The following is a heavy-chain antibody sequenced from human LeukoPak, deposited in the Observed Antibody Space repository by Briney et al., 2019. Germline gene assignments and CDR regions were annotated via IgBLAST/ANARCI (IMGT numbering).Heavy chain of an antibody. Sequence: ASVKVSCRASGYTFTSYDINWVRQATGQGLEWMGWMNPNSGNTGYAQKFQGRVTMTRNTSISTAYMELSSLRSEDTAVYYCARGPDILTGYYKSHHYYGMDVWGQGTTVTVSS. V-gene: IGHV1-8*01. CDR3: ARGPDILTGYYKSHHYYGMDV. J-gene: IGHJ6*02. CDR1: GYTFTSYD. CDR2: MNPNSGNT. D-gene: IGHD3-9*01.